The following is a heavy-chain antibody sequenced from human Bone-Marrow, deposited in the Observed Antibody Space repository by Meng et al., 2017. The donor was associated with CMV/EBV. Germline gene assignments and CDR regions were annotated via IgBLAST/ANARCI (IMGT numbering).Heavy chain of an antibody. CDR3: ARDQQVPLAYGMDV. V-gene: IGHV4-59*01. CDR2: IYYSGST. Sequence: SETLSLTCTVSGGSISSYYWSWIRQPPGKGLEWIGYIYYSGSTNYNPSLKSRVTISVDTSKNQFSLKLSSVTAADTAVYYCARDQQVPLAYGMDVWGQGTTVTVSS. CDR1: GGSISSYY. D-gene: IGHD1-1*01. J-gene: IGHJ6*02.